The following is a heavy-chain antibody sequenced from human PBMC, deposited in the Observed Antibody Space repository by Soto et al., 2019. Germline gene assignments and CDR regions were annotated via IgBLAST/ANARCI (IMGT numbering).Heavy chain of an antibody. Sequence: SETLSLTCTVSGGSVSSGSYYWSWIRQPPGKGLEWIGYIYYSGSTNYNPSLKSRVTISVDTSKNQFSLKLSSVTAADTAVYYCARDEGIVGAPGGGYAFDIWGQGTMVTVSS. V-gene: IGHV4-61*01. J-gene: IGHJ3*02. CDR2: IYYSGST. CDR3: ARDEGIVGAPGGGYAFDI. D-gene: IGHD1-26*01. CDR1: GGSVSSGSYY.